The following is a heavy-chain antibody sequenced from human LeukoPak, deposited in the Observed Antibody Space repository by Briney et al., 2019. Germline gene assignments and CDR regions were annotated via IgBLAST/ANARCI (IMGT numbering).Heavy chain of an antibody. CDR1: GFTFSSYA. CDR2: IRYDGTNT. J-gene: IGHJ5*02. CDR3: AKLAELVVTNNWFDP. V-gene: IGHV3-30*02. D-gene: IGHD2-15*01. Sequence: GGSLRLSCAASGFTFSSYAMHWVRQAPGKGLEWLAFIRYDGTNTHYADSVKGRFTISRDNSENTLYLQMNTLTIEDTAVYYCAKLAELVVTNNWFDPWGQGTLVTVSS.